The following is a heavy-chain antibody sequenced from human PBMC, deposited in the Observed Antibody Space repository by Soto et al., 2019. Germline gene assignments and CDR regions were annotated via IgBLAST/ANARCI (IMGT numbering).Heavy chain of an antibody. D-gene: IGHD6-6*01. J-gene: IGHJ4*02. CDR3: AKRSSSSTFDY. CDR2: ISGSDDST. CDR1: GFTFSSYA. V-gene: IGHV3-23*01. Sequence: EVQLLESGGGLVQPGGSLRLSCAASGFTFSSYAMSWVRQAPGKGLEWVSVISGSDDSTYYADSVKGRFTISRDNSKNTLNQQMNSLRAEDTAVYYCAKRSSSSTFDYWGQGTLVTVSS.